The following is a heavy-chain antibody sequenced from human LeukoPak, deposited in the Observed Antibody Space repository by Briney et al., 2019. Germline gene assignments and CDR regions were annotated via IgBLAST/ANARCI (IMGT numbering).Heavy chain of an antibody. CDR2: IKQDGSKK. V-gene: IGHV3-7*04. CDR1: GVTFSGSA. J-gene: IGHJ4*02. Sequence: GSLRLSCATPGVTFSGSAKHWVRPASGKGLEWVANIKQDGSKKSYVDSVKGRFTISRDNAKNSLYLQMNSLRAEDTAIYYCTRVGYIDEGIDYWGQGTLVTVSS. CDR3: TRVGYIDEGIDY. D-gene: IGHD5-24*01.